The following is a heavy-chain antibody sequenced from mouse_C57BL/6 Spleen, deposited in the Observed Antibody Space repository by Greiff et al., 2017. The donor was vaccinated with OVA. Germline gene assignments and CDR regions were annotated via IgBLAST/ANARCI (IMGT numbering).Heavy chain of an antibody. CDR1: GFTFSDFY. CDR3: ARDAELTGTSYYAMDY. V-gene: IGHV7-1*01. D-gene: IGHD4-1*01. Sequence: EVMLVESGGGLVQSGRSLRLSCAPSGFTFSDFYMEWVRQAPGKGLEWIAASRNKANDYTTEYSASVKGRFIVSRDTSQSILYLQMNALRAEDTAIYYCARDAELTGTSYYAMDYWGQGTSVTVSS. J-gene: IGHJ4*01. CDR2: SRNKANDYTT.